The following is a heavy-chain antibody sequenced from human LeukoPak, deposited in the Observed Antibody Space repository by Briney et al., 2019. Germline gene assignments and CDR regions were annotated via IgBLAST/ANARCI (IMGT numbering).Heavy chain of an antibody. J-gene: IGHJ4*02. CDR2: IYHSGST. V-gene: IGHV4-38-2*02. D-gene: IGHD1-26*01. CDR1: GYSISSGYY. Sequence: SETLSLTCTVSGYSISSGYYWGWIRQPPGKGLEWIGSIYHSGSTYYNPSLKSRVTISVDTSKNQFSLKLSSVTAADTAVYYCARGGGPSGTYGFRDYWGQGTLVTVSS. CDR3: ARGGGPSGTYGFRDY.